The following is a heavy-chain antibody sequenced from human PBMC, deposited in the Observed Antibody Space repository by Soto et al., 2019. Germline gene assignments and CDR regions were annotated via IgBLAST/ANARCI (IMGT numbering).Heavy chain of an antibody. D-gene: IGHD2-21*02. CDR3: ARDQSDSHFDF. V-gene: IGHV3-7*03. Sequence: PGGSLRLSCAASGFNFDSHWMTWVRQAPGKGLEWVASINHDGSEKYYVDSVKGRFIISRDNAKNSLYLEMDTLRAEDTAIYYCARDQSDSHFDFWGQGTLVTVSS. CDR2: INHDGSEK. J-gene: IGHJ4*02. CDR1: GFNFDSHW.